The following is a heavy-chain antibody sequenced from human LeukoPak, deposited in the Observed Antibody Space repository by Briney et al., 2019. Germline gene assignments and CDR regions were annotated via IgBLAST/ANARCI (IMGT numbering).Heavy chain of an antibody. V-gene: IGHV4-34*01. CDR1: GGSFSGYY. CDR3: ARGGKEGLVI. D-gene: IGHD3-3*01. Sequence: SETLSLTCAVYGGSFSGYYWSWIRQPPGKGLEWIGEINHSGSTNYNPSLKSRVTISVDTSKNQFSLKLSSVTAVDTAVYYCARGGKEGLVIWGQGTLVTVSS. CDR2: INHSGST. J-gene: IGHJ4*02.